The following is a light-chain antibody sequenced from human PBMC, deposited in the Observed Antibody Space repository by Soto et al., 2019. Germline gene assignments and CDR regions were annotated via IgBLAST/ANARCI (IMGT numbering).Light chain of an antibody. CDR1: SSDVGGYNY. Sequence: QSVLAQPRSVSGSPGQSVTISCTGTSSDVGGYNYVTWYQHHAGKAPKLRIYDVNKRPSGVPDRFSGSRSGNTASLTISGLQTEDEAEYFCCSYVGSNTLVCGGGTKVTVL. J-gene: IGLJ3*02. CDR3: CSYVGSNTLV. CDR2: DVN. V-gene: IGLV2-11*01.